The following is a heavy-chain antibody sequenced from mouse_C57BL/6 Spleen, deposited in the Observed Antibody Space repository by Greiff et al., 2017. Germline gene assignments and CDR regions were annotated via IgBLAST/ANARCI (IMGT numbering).Heavy chain of an antibody. V-gene: IGHV1-80*01. CDR3: ARSETGYYFDY. J-gene: IGHJ2*01. D-gene: IGHD4-1*01. CDR1: GYAFSSYW. CDR2: IYPGDGDT. Sequence: VQLKESGAELVKPGASVKISCKASGYAFSSYWMNWVKQRPGKGLEWIGQIYPGDGDTNYNGKFKGKATLTADKSSSTAYMQLSSLTSEDSAVYFCARSETGYYFDYWGQGTTLTVSS.